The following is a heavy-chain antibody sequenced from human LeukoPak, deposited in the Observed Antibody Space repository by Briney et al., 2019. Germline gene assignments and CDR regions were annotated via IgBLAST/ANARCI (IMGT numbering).Heavy chain of an antibody. CDR2: IVVGSGNT. Sequence: SVKVSCKASGFTFTSSAMQWVRQARGQRLEWIGWIVVGSGNTNYAQKFQERVTITRDMSTSTAYMELSSLRSEDTAVYYCAADRIAVAGNIIDPWGQGTLVTVSS. CDR1: GFTFTSSA. V-gene: IGHV1-58*02. J-gene: IGHJ5*02. CDR3: AADRIAVAGNIIDP. D-gene: IGHD6-19*01.